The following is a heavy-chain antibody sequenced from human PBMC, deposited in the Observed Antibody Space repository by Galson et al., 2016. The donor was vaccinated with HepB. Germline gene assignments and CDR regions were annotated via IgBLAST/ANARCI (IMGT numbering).Heavy chain of an antibody. CDR3: AKGGLRWYHNFNC. Sequence: SLRLSCAASRFTFSTYAMSWVRQAPGKGLEWVSVISGSAGSTYYADSVKGRFTISRDNSKSMLYMQVNSLRAEDTAVYYCAKGGLRWYHNFNCWGQGTLVTVSS. V-gene: IGHV3-23*01. J-gene: IGHJ4*02. D-gene: IGHD4-23*01. CDR1: RFTFSTYA. CDR2: ISGSAGST.